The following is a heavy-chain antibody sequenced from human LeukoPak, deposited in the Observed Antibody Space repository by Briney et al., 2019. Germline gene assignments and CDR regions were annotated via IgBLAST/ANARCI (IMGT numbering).Heavy chain of an antibody. J-gene: IGHJ6*02. CDR3: AKTPAPYYYYGMDV. CDR1: GFTFSSYA. CDR2: ISYDGSNK. Sequence: PGGSLRLSCAASGFTFSSYAMHWVRQAPGKGLEWVAVISYDGSNKYYADSVKGRFTISRDNSKNTLYLQMNSLRAEDTAVYYCAKTPAPYYYYGMDVWGQGTTVTVSS. V-gene: IGHV3-30-3*02.